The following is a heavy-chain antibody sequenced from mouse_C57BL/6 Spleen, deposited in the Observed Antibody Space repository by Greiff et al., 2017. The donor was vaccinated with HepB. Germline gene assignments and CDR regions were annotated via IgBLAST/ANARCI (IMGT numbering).Heavy chain of an antibody. CDR2: ISDGGSYT. CDR1: GFTFSSYA. J-gene: IGHJ4*01. Sequence: EVQGVESGGGLVKPGGSLKLSCAASGFTFSSYAMSWVRQTPEKRLEWVATISDGGSYTYYPDNVKARFTISRDNAKNNLYLQMSHLKSEDTAMYYWARADSSGYVGAMDYWGQGTSVTVSS. D-gene: IGHD3-2*02. CDR3: ARADSSGYVGAMDY. V-gene: IGHV5-4*01.